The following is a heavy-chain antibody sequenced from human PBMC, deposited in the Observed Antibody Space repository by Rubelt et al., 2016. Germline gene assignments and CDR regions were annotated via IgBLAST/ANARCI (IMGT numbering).Heavy chain of an antibody. CDR3: ARVGDSGGGYGYTGLYSFDY. D-gene: IGHD5-18*01. CDR2: IYYSGST. Sequence: TVSGGSISGYFWSWIRQLPGKGLEWIGYIYYSGSTNYNSSLKSRVTISVDTYKSQFSLNLSSVIAADTAASYFARVGDSGGGYGYTGLYSFDYWGQGTLVTVSS. CDR1: GGSISGYF. J-gene: IGHJ4*02. V-gene: IGHV4-59*01.